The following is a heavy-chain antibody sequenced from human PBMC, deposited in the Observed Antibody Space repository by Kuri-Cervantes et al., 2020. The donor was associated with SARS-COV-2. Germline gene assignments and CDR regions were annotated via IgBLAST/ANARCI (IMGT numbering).Heavy chain of an antibody. CDR3: AREGFQYQLLRGAYFDY. J-gene: IGHJ4*02. CDR2: IKQDGSEK. V-gene: IGHV3-7*05. Sequence: GESLKISCAAYGFTFSSYWMSWVRQAPGKGLEWVANIKQDGSEKYYVDSVKGRFTISRDNAKNSLYLQMNSLRAEDTAVYYCAREGFQYQLLRGAYFDYWGQGTLVTVSS. D-gene: IGHD2-2*01. CDR1: GFTFSSYW.